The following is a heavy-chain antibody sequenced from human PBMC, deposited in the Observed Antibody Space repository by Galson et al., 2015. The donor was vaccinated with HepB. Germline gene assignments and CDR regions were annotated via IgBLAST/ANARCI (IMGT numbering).Heavy chain of an antibody. Sequence: ETLSLTCTVSGGSISSYYWSWIRQPPGKGLEWIGYIYYSGSTNYNPSLKSRVTISVDTSKNQFSLKLSSVTAADTAVYYCARAPGCSSTSCYLAAAFDIWGQGTMVTVSS. CDR3: ARAPGCSSTSCYLAAAFDI. D-gene: IGHD2-2*01. V-gene: IGHV4-59*01. CDR1: GGSISSYY. CDR2: IYYSGST. J-gene: IGHJ3*02.